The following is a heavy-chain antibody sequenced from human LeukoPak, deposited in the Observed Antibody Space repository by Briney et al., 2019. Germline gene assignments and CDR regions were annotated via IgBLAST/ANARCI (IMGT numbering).Heavy chain of an antibody. D-gene: IGHD3-3*01. CDR2: IYPGDSDT. V-gene: IGHV5-51*01. CDR1: GYSFTSYW. CDR3: ARVELRLLEWLFDY. J-gene: IGHJ4*02. Sequence: GESLKISCKGSGYSFTSYWIGWVRQMPGKGMEWMGIIYPGDSDTRYSPSFQGQVTISADKSISTAYLQWSSLKASDTAMYYCARVELRLLEWLFDYWGLGTLVSVSS.